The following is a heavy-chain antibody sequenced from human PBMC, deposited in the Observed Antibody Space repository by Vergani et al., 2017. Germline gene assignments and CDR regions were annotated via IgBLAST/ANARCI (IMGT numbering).Heavy chain of an antibody. Sequence: QVQLVQSGAEVKKPGSSVKVSCKASGGTFSSYTISWVRQAPGQGLEWMGRIIPILGIANYAQKFQGRVTITADESTSTAYMELSSLRSEDTAVYYCARMGATMGLGIAAADYFDYWGQGTLVTVSS. CDR1: GGTFSSYT. D-gene: IGHD6-13*01. CDR3: ARMGATMGLGIAAADYFDY. CDR2: IIPILGIA. V-gene: IGHV1-69*02. J-gene: IGHJ4*02.